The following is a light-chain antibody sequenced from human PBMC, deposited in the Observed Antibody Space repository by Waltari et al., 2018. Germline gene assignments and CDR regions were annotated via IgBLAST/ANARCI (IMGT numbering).Light chain of an antibody. J-gene: IGKJ4*01. CDR2: GAS. CDR1: QRVSSN. V-gene: IGKV3-15*01. Sequence: EIVTTHPPATLLGSPCETATLSCRASQRVSSNVAWYQQQPGQAPRLLIYGASTRATGIPARFSGSGSGTEFTLTISSLQSEDFAVYYCQQYNNWPPLTFGGGTKVEIK. CDR3: QQYNNWPPLT.